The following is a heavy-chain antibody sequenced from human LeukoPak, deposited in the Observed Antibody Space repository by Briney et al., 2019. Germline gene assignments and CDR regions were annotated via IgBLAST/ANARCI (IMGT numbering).Heavy chain of an antibody. CDR2: INWDGGST. Sequence: GGSLRLSCAASGFTFDDYTIHWVRQAPGKGLEGVSLINWDGGSTHYADSVKGRFSISRDKSKNSLYLQMNSLRIDDTALYYCAKDIDIAVAGSGALDIWGQGTLVTVSS. J-gene: IGHJ3*02. V-gene: IGHV3-43*01. CDR3: AKDIDIAVAGSGALDI. CDR1: GFTFDDYT. D-gene: IGHD6-19*01.